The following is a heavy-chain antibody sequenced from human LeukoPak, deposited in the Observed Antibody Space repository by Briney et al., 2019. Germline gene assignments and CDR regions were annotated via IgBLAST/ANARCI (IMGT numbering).Heavy chain of an antibody. CDR3: AKSGYSYGWRDSYYFDY. D-gene: IGHD6-19*01. CDR1: GFTFSSYG. CDR2: IRSDGSNK. J-gene: IGHJ4*02. V-gene: IGHV3-30*02. Sequence: GGSLRLSCAASGFTFSSYGMHWVRQAPGKGLEWVAFIRSDGSNKYYADSVKGRFTISRDNSKLYLQMNSLRAEDTAVYFCAKSGYSYGWRDSYYFDYWGQGTLVTVSS.